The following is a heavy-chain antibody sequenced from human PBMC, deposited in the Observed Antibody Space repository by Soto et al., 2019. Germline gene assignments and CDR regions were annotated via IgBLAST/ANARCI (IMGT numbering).Heavy chain of an antibody. CDR1: GGSISNGGYY. CDR3: ARDSHSRQSNHRWGGGYMDV. D-gene: IGHD3-16*01. Sequence: SETLSLTCAVSGGSISNGGYYWSWIRQHPGKGLEWIGSIYFSGSTYYNPSLKSRVTISVATPKNQFSLKLSSVTSADTAVYYCARDSHSRQSNHRWGGGYMDVFGKGNTVTVS. J-gene: IGHJ6*03. V-gene: IGHV4-31*11. CDR2: IYFSGST.